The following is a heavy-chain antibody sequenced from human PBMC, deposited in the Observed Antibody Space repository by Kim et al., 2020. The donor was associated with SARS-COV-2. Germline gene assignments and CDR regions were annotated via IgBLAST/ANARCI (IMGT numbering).Heavy chain of an antibody. V-gene: IGHV4-39*01. Sequence: MYDSGATDYNPSLKSRVTISADTSKNQFSLNLTSVSATDTAVYYCAKGLSVSGQGTTVTVSS. CDR2: MYDSGAT. CDR3: AKGLSV. J-gene: IGHJ6*02.